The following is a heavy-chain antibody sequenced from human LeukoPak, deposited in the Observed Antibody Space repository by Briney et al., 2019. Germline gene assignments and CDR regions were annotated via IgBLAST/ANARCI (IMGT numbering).Heavy chain of an antibody. V-gene: IGHV4-39*02. D-gene: IGHD3-10*01. CDR2: IYYSGST. CDR1: GGSISSSSYY. Sequence: SETLSLTCTVSGGSISSSSYYWGWIRQPPGKGLEWIGSIYYSGSTYYNPSLKSRVTISVDTSKNQFSLKLSSVTAAGTAVYYCAREYYYASGSYLYWGQGTLVTVSS. J-gene: IGHJ4*02. CDR3: AREYYYASGSYLY.